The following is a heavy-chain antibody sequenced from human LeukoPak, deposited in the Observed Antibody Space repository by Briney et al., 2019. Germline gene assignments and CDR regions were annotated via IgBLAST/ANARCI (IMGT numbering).Heavy chain of an antibody. CDR2: IKQDGSDK. V-gene: IGHV3-7*01. Sequence: GGSLRLSCAASGFSFSSYWMSWVRQAPGKGLEWVANIKQDGSDKYYVDSVKGRFTVSRDNAKNSLYLQMNSLRAEDTAVYYCAKNQQYYYYGMDVWGQGTTVTVSS. CDR3: AKNQQYYYYGMDV. J-gene: IGHJ6*02. D-gene: IGHD6-13*01. CDR1: GFSFSSYW.